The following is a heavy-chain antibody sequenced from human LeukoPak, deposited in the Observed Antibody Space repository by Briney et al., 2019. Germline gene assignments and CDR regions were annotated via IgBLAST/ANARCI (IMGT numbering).Heavy chain of an antibody. J-gene: IGHJ4*02. CDR1: GFTFTNYA. CDR2: ISGTVGTT. V-gene: IGHV3-23*01. D-gene: IGHD2-15*01. CDR3: AKGRCSGGSCYGRGFDY. Sequence: PGGSLRLSCAASGFTFTNYAMNWVRQAPGKGLEWVSSISGTVGTTYYADSVKGRFTISRDNSKNTLFLQIDSLRAEDTAVYYCAKGRCSGGSCYGRGFDYWGQGTLVTVSS.